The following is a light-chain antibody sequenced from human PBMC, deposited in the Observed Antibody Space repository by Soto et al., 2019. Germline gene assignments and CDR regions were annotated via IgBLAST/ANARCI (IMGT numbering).Light chain of an antibody. CDR1: SSDVGTYTL. J-gene: IGLJ1*01. V-gene: IGLV2-23*01. CDR3: CSHAGGITVDV. CDR2: EGN. Sequence: QSVLTQPASVSGSPGQSITISCTGISSDVGTYTLISWYQQYPGKAPKLVIYEGNKRPSGVSNRFSGSKSGNTASLTISGLQAEDEADYYCCSHAGGITVDVFGAGTKLTVL.